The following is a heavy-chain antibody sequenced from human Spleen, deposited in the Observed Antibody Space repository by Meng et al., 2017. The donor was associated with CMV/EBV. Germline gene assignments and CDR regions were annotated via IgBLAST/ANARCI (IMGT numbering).Heavy chain of an antibody. Sequence: VSSSAISWVRQVPGQGLEWMGEIIPVFGIVNYAPKFQGRVSITADKSTVTAYMDLSSLTSEDTAVYYCATGPWGYCNGGTCYYFEYWGQGTLVTVSS. V-gene: IGHV1-69*17. CDR2: IIPVFGIV. D-gene: IGHD2-15*01. CDR3: ATGPWGYCNGGTCYYFEY. J-gene: IGHJ4*02. CDR1: VSSSA.